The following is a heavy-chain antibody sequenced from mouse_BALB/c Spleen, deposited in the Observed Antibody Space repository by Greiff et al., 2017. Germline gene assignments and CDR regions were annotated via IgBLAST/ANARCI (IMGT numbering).Heavy chain of an antibody. D-gene: IGHD2-3*01. V-gene: IGHV5-6-4*01. CDR1: GFTFSSYT. J-gene: IGHJ2*01. Sequence: EVKLVESGGGLVKPGGSLKLSCAASGFTFSSYTMSWVRQTPEKRLEWVATISSGGSYTYYPDSVKGRFTISRDNAKNTLYLQMSSLKSEDTAMYYCTRDGYSDYFDYWGQGTTLTVSS. CDR2: ISSGGSYT. CDR3: TRDGYSDYFDY.